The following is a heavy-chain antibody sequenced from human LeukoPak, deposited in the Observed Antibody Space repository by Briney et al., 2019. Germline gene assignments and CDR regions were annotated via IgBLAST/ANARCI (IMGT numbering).Heavy chain of an antibody. CDR2: INRGGSRT. J-gene: IGHJ4*02. V-gene: IGHV3-74*01. CDR3: ARGGSDTAMAHDY. CDR1: GFTFSNHW. D-gene: IGHD5-18*01. Sequence: QAGGSLRLSCAASGFTFSNHWMHWVRHAPGKGLMWVSRINRGGSRTDYADSVKGRFTISRDDAKNTLYLQLNSLRAEDTAVYFCARGGSDTAMAHDYWGQGTLVTVSS.